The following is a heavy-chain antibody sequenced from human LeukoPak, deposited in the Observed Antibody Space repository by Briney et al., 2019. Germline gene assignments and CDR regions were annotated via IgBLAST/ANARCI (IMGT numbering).Heavy chain of an antibody. CDR3: AREEYDILTGYSNFDY. CDR1: GFTFSSYE. Sequence: GGSLRLSCAASGFTFSSYEMNWVRQAPGKGLEWVSYISSSGSTIYYADSVKGRFTISRDNAKNSLYLQMNSLRAEDTAVYYCAREEYDILTGYSNFDYWGQGTLVTVSS. D-gene: IGHD3-9*01. CDR2: ISSSGSTI. V-gene: IGHV3-48*03. J-gene: IGHJ4*02.